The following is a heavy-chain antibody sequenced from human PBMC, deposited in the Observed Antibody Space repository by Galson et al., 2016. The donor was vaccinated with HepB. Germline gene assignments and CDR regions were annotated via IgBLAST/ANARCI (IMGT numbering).Heavy chain of an antibody. CDR3: AKSKGGVWSDYFAY. D-gene: IGHD6-19*01. CDR1: AFTFSNSG. Sequence: SLRLSCAASAFTFSNSGMHWVRQAPGKGLEWVAGIWSDGSNKYYGDSVKGRFTISRDNSKNTLYLQMNRMRAEDTAVYYCAKSKGGVWSDYFAYWGQGTLVTVSS. CDR2: IWSDGSNK. J-gene: IGHJ4*02. V-gene: IGHV3-33*06.